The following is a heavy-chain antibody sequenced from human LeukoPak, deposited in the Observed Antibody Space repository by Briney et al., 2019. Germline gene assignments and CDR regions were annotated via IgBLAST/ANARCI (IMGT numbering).Heavy chain of an antibody. V-gene: IGHV1-18*01. CDR1: GYTFTSYG. Sequence: ASVKVSCKASGYTFTSYGISWVRQAPGQGLEWMGWISAYNGNTNYAQKLQGRVTMTTDTPTSTAYMELSSLRSEDTAVYYCARTKAGVRGVNYYYMDVWGKGTTVTVSS. J-gene: IGHJ6*03. CDR3: ARTKAGVRGVNYYYMDV. D-gene: IGHD3-10*01. CDR2: ISAYNGNT.